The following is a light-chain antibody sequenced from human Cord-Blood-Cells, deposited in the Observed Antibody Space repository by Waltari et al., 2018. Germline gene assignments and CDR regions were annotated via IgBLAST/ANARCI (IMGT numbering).Light chain of an antibody. J-gene: IGLJ1*01. CDR2: EGS. CDR1: SSVVGSYNL. CDR3: CSYAGSSTYV. Sequence: QSALTQPASVSGSPGQSITISCTGTSSVVGSYNLVSWYHPHPGKAPKLMIYEGSKRPSGVSNRFSGSKSGNTASLTISGLQAEDEADYYCCSYAGSSTYVFGTGTKVTVL. V-gene: IGLV2-23*01.